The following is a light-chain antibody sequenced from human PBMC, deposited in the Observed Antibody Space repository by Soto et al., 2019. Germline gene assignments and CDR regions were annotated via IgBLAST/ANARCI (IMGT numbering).Light chain of an antibody. CDR2: KDS. V-gene: IGLV3-25*03. J-gene: IGLJ3*02. CDR1: ALPKQY. CDR3: QSADSSGTSLNWV. Sequence: SYELTQPPSVSVSPGQTARITCSGDALPKQYAYWYQQKPGQAPVLVIYKDSERPSGIPERFSGSGSGTTVTLTISGVQAEDEADYYCQSADSSGTSLNWVFGGGTKLTVL.